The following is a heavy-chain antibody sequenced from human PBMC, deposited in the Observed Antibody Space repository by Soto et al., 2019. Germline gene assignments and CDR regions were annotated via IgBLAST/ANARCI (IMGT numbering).Heavy chain of an antibody. J-gene: IGHJ6*03. CDR2: IYYSGST. CDR3: ARGLVLRFLEWTSMGYYYYYYMDV. V-gene: IGHV4-59*01. Sequence: SETLSLTCTVSGGSISSYYWSWIRQPPGKGLEWIGYIYYSGSTNYNPSLKSRVAISVDTSKNQFSLKLSSVTAADTAVYYCARGLVLRFLEWTSMGYYYYYYMDVWGKGTTVTVSS. CDR1: GGSISSYY. D-gene: IGHD3-3*01.